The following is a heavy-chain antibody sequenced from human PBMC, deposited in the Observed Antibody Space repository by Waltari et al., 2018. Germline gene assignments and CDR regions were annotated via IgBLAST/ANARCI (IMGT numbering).Heavy chain of an antibody. V-gene: IGHV1-2*02. CDR2: SNSNGGDR. D-gene: IGHD3-10*01. CDR1: GYTFTAYH. Sequence: QVQLVQSGAEVKKPGASVKVSCKTSGYTFTAYHMQGVRQALGQGLEWMGGSNSNGGDRGYAQKFLGRVTMTRHTSVSTIYMELSGLKSDDTAVYYCAREGLTGRGFDYWGQGTLVTVSS. J-gene: IGHJ4*02. CDR3: AREGLTGRGFDY.